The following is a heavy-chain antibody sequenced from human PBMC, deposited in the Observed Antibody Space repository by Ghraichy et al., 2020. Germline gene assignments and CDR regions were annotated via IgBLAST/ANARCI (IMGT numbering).Heavy chain of an antibody. CDR2: IYHSGST. V-gene: IGHV4-4*02. Sequence: ESLNISCAVSGGSISSSNWWSWVRQPPGKGLEWIGEIYHSGSTNYNPSLKSRVTISVDKSKNQFSLKLSSVTAADTAVYYCARETGVGKYFDYWGQGTLVTVSS. CDR3: ARETGVGKYFDY. J-gene: IGHJ4*02. D-gene: IGHD7-27*01. CDR1: GGSISSSNW.